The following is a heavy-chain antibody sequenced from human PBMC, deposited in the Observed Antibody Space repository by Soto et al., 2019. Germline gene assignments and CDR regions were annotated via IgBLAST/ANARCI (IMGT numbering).Heavy chain of an antibody. CDR1: GGSISSGGYY. V-gene: IGHV4-31*03. Sequence: QVQLQESGPGLVKPSQTLSLTCTVSGGSISSGGYYWSWIRQHPGKGLEWIGYIYYSGSTYYNPSLKSRVTITVDTSKNQFALKLSAVTAADTAVYDCARFIPGTGSDYWGQGTLVAVSS. J-gene: IGHJ4*02. CDR3: ARFIPGTGSDY. CDR2: IYYSGST. D-gene: IGHD1-1*01.